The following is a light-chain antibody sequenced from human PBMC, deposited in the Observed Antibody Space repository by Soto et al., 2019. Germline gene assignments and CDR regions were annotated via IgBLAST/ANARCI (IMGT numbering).Light chain of an antibody. CDR2: DAS. J-gene: IGKJ4*01. CDR1: QSVSSF. Sequence: EIVLTQSPATLSLSPGERATLSCRASQSVSSFLAWYQQKPGQAPRLLIYDASNRATGIPARFSGSESGTDFTLTISRLEPEDFAVYSCQQRSNWPPLAFGGGTKVEIK. CDR3: QQRSNWPPLA. V-gene: IGKV3-11*01.